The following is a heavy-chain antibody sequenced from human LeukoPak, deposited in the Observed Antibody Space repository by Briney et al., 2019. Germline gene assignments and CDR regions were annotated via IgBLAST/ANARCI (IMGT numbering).Heavy chain of an antibody. CDR3: ATVGYSYGAFDY. Sequence: ASVKVSCKVSGYTLSEISMYWVRQAPRKGREWMGGIDREDGQTIYAQKFQGRVTMTEDTSTDTAYMEVSRLTSEDTAFYYCATVGYSYGAFDYWGQGTLVTVSS. D-gene: IGHD5-18*01. CDR2: IDREDGQT. CDR1: GYTLSEIS. J-gene: IGHJ4*02. V-gene: IGHV1-24*01.